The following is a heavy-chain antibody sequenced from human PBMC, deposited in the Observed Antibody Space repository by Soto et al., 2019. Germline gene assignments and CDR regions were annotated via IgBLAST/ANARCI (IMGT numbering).Heavy chain of an antibody. D-gene: IGHD1-1*01. Sequence: AGGSLRLSCAASGFTFSGFNFSSYAMTWVRQAPGKGLEWVSTISGTGVSTYYADSVKGRFTISRDNSKDTLYLRMNSLRAEDTAVYYCAKGGRPPREPFMDVWGQGTTVTVSS. CDR1: GFTFSGFNFSSYA. CDR3: AKGGRPPREPFMDV. V-gene: IGHV3-23*01. CDR2: ISGTGVST. J-gene: IGHJ6*02.